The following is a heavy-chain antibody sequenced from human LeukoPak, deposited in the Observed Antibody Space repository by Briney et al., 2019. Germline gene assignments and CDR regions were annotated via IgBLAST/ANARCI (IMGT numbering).Heavy chain of an antibody. Sequence: SETLSLTCAVSGYSISSGYYWGWIRQPPGKGLEWIGTIYHSGTTYYNPSLKSRVTISVDTSKNQVSLHLSSVTAADTAVYYCARPQGDTAMVAFDIWGQGTMVTVSS. J-gene: IGHJ3*02. CDR1: GYSISSGYY. V-gene: IGHV4-38-2*01. CDR2: IYHSGTT. D-gene: IGHD2-2*01. CDR3: ARPQGDTAMVAFDI.